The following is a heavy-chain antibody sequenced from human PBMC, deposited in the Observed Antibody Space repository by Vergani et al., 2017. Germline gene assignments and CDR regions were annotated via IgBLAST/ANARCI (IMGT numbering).Heavy chain of an antibody. CDR2: IWYDGSNK. J-gene: IGHJ4*02. Sequence: VQLVESGGGLVQPGGSLRLSCAASGFTFSSYGMHWVRQAPGKGLEWVAVIWYDGSNKYYADSVKGRFTISRDNSKNTLYLQMNSLRAEDTAVYYCARDRRDSWRSDFDYWGQGTLVTVSS. CDR1: GFTFSSYG. CDR3: ARDRRDSWRSDFDY. D-gene: IGHD1-26*01. V-gene: IGHV3-33*08.